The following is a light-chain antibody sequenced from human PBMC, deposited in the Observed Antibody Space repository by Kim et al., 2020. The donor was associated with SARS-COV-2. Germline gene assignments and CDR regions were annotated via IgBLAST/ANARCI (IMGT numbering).Light chain of an antibody. J-gene: IGKJ2*01. Sequence: DIQMTQSPSSLSASVGDRVTITCRASQSISSYLNWYQQKPGKAPKLLIYAASSLQSGVPSRFSGSGSGTDFTLTISSLQPEDFATYYCQQSYSTPYTFGQGTKQE. CDR1: QSISSY. V-gene: IGKV1-39*01. CDR2: AAS. CDR3: QQSYSTPYT.